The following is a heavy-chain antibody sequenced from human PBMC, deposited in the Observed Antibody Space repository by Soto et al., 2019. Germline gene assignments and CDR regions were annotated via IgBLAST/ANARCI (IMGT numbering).Heavy chain of an antibody. J-gene: IGHJ5*02. CDR1: GGTSTIYT. V-gene: IGHV1-69*08. CDR3: ATEKSAGGRVGVDT. CDR2: IVPTLRLT. D-gene: IGHD1-26*01. Sequence: QVQLVQSGAEVKKPGSSLKVSCETSGGTSTIYTITWVRQAPGQGLQWMGRIVPTLRLTNYAQDFQGRLTLTADTSTSTAHMELSSLTSEDTAVYYCATEKSAGGRVGVDTWGQGTLVTVSS.